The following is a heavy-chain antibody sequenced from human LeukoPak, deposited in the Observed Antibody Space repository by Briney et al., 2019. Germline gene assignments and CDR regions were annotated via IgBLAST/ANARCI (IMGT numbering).Heavy chain of an antibody. Sequence: GGSLRLSCSASGFAFSTYAMHWVRQAPGKGLEHVSSISTNGGSTYYADSVKGRFTISRDNPKNTLYLQMSSLRDEDTAVYYCVKDSALGRLYYFDYWGQGTLVTVSS. J-gene: IGHJ4*02. CDR1: GFAFSTYA. V-gene: IGHV3-64D*06. CDR3: VKDSALGRLYYFDY. CDR2: ISTNGGST.